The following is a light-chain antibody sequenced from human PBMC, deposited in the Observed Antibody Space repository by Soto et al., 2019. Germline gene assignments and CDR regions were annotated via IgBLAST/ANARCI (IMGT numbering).Light chain of an antibody. CDR2: AAS. CDR3: QKYSSAPRT. V-gene: IGKV1-27*01. J-gene: IGKJ1*01. CDR1: QGIAHY. Sequence: DIQMTQSPSSLSASVGDRVTISCRASQGIAHYLAWYQQKPGKVPELLIYAASTLHSGVPSRFSGTGAGTDFTLTISGLQAEDVASYYCQKYSSAPRTFGQGTKGEI.